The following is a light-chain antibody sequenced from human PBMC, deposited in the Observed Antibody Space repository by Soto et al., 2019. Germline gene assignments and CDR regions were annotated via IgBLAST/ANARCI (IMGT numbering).Light chain of an antibody. CDR1: SSNIGAGYD. CDR3: QSYDSSLSVVV. J-gene: IGLJ2*01. V-gene: IGLV1-40*01. CDR2: GTT. Sequence: QSVLTQPPSVSGAPGQRVTISCTGSSSNIGAGYDVHWYQQLPRTAPKLLIFGTTNRPSGVPDRFSGSKSGTSASLAITGLQAEDEADYYCQSYDSSLSVVVFGGGTKLTVL.